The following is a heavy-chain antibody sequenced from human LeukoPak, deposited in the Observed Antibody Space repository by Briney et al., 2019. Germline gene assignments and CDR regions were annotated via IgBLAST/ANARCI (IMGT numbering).Heavy chain of an antibody. CDR3: ARQGGSVLHYSDY. V-gene: IGHV4-39*01. CDR1: GGSISSSSYY. CDR2: IDYSGST. J-gene: IGHJ4*02. D-gene: IGHD5-12*01. Sequence: PSETLSLTCTVSGGSISSSSYYWAWIPQPTGKGVEWIGSIDYSGSTYDKPSLKSRVTISVDTSKNQFSLKLSSVTAADTAVYYCARQGGSVLHYSDYWGQGTLVTVSS.